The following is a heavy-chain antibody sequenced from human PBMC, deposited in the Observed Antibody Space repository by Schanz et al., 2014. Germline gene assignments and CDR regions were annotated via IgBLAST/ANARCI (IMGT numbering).Heavy chain of an antibody. CDR2: ISGRSSHI. CDR1: GFTFRDYY. Sequence: QVQLVESGGGLVKPGGSLRLSCAASGFTFRDYYMSWIRQAPGKGLEWVSSISGRSSHIYYADSVKGRFSISRDNAKNSLYLQLNSLRAEDTAVYYCARDNYYGSGSCAYWGQGTLVTVSS. CDR3: ARDNYYGSGSCAY. J-gene: IGHJ4*02. D-gene: IGHD3-10*01. V-gene: IGHV3-11*06.